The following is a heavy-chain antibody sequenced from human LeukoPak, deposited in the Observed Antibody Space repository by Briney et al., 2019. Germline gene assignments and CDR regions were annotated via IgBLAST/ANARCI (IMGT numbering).Heavy chain of an antibody. CDR1: GFTLTSYA. D-gene: IGHD3-10*01. Sequence: GGSLRLSCAASGFTLTSYAMSWVRQAPGKGWEWVSAISGSGGSTYYADSVKGRFTISTDTSTNTLYLQKNSLRAADTALYYCAGEGSGSYYKDYWGQGNLVTVSS. CDR3: AGEGSGSYYKDY. CDR2: ISGSGGST. V-gene: IGHV3-23*01. J-gene: IGHJ4*02.